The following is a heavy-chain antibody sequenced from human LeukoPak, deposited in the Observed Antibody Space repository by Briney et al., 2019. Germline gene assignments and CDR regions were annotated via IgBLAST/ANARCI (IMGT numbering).Heavy chain of an antibody. CDR1: GFTFSSYA. Sequence: PGGSLRLSCAASGFTFSSYAMHWVRQAPGKGLEWVAVISYDGSNKYYADSVKGRFTISRDNSKNTLYLQMNSLRAGDTAVYYCANAAAFDIWGQGTMVTVSS. CDR3: ANAAAFDI. J-gene: IGHJ3*02. D-gene: IGHD6-25*01. CDR2: ISYDGSNK. V-gene: IGHV3-30*01.